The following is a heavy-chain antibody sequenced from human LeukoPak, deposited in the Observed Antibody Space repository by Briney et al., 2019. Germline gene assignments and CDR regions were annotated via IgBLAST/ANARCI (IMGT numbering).Heavy chain of an antibody. D-gene: IGHD3-10*01. V-gene: IGHV1-18*01. J-gene: IGHJ3*02. Sequence: ASVTLSFKASGYTFTSYGISWVRQAPGQGLEWMGWISAYNGNTNYAQKLQGRVTMTTDTSTSTAYMELRSLRSDDTAVYYCARRARLWFGELLSSGGAFDIWGQGTMVTVSS. CDR2: ISAYNGNT. CDR1: GYTFTSYG. CDR3: ARRARLWFGELLSSGGAFDI.